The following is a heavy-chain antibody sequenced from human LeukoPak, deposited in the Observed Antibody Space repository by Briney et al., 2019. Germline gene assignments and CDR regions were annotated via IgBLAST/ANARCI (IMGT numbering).Heavy chain of an antibody. CDR3: AREARITGIAAAGTGFDP. D-gene: IGHD6-13*01. CDR2: TYYRSKWYN. V-gene: IGHV6-1*01. CDR1: GDSVSSNIAA. J-gene: IGHJ5*02. Sequence: SQTLSLTCAISGDSVSSNIAAWNWIRQSPSRGLEWLGRTYYRSKWYNDYAVSVKSRITINPDTSKNQFSLQLNSVTPEDTAVYYCAREARITGIAAAGTGFDPWGQGTLVTVSS.